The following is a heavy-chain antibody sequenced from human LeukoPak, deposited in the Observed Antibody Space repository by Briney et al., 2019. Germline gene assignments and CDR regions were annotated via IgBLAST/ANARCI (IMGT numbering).Heavy chain of an antibody. J-gene: IGHJ4*02. V-gene: IGHV4-59*01. CDR2: IFYTGSI. CDR3: ARGRPVNYCSSTSCRKLDY. D-gene: IGHD2-2*01. Sequence: TSETLSLTCTVSGGSISSYYWNWIGPPPAKGLEWIGCIFYTGSIHYTPSLKSRVNIAVETSRNQFSLNVRSVTAADTAVYYCARGRPVNYCSSTSCRKLDYWGQGILATVSS. CDR1: GGSISSYY.